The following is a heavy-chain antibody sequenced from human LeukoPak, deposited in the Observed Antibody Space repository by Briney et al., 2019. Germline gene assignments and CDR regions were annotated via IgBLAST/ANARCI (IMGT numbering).Heavy chain of an antibody. J-gene: IGHJ4*02. Sequence: ASVKVSCKASGDTFIRYGITWVRQAPGQGLEWMGWINTGNSNTNYGQKFQGRVTMTRDMSTSTVYMELSSLRSEDTAVYYCARASVSNEEVGLRWDFDYWGQGTLVTVSS. CDR3: ARASVSNEEVGLRWDFDY. D-gene: IGHD5/OR15-5a*01. V-gene: IGHV1-18*01. CDR2: INTGNSNT. CDR1: GDTFIRYG.